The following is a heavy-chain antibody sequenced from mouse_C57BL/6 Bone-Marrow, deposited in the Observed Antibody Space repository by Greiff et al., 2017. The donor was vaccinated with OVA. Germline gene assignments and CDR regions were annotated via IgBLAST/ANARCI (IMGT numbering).Heavy chain of an antibody. V-gene: IGHV5-4*01. J-gene: IGHJ4*01. Sequence: EVQLVESGGGLVKPGGSLKLSCAASGFTFSSYAMSWVRQTPEKRLEWVATISDGGSYTTYQDNVKGRFTITRDNAKNNLYLQMSHLKSEDTAMYYCARSTPDYGRALDYWGQGTSVTVSS. CDR2: ISDGGSYT. CDR3: ARSTPDYGRALDY. CDR1: GFTFSSYA. D-gene: IGHD1-1*01.